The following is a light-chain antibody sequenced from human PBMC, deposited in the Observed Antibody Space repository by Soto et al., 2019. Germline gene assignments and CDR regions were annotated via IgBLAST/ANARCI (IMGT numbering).Light chain of an antibody. CDR3: LQHKSYTVT. V-gene: IGKV1-17*01. CDR1: KGIRRD. Sequence: IXMTQSPSSMPASLGDRITVAXRASKGIRRDLGWYQQEPGXAPNXXXYAXSSLQRGVPSRLSGSGSATEFTLTISSLHPEDFSNYYFLQHKSYTVTFGQGTKVGIK. J-gene: IGKJ1*01. CDR2: AXS.